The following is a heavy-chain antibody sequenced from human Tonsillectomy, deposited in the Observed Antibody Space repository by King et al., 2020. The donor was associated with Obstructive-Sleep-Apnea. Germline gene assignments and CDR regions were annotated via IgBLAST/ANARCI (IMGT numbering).Heavy chain of an antibody. CDR2: ISSDGSNK. Sequence: VQLVESGGGVVQPGRSLRLSCAASGFTFSNYALHWVRQAPGKGLEWVAVISSDGSNKYYADSVKGRFTISRDNSKNTMYLQMNSLRAEDTAVYYCARDPGSYSGRFFAHLANWGQGTLVTVSS. D-gene: IGHD1-26*01. CDR1: GFTFSNYA. V-gene: IGHV3-30-3*01. J-gene: IGHJ4*02. CDR3: ARDPGSYSGRFFAHLAN.